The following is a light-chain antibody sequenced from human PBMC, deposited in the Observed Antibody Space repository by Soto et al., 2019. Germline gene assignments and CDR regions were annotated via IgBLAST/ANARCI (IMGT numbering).Light chain of an antibody. V-gene: IGKV1-39*01. Sequence: DIQMTQSPSSLSASVGDRVTITCRASQSISTYLNWYQQKPGKAPNLLIYAASSLQSGVPSRFSVSGSGTDFTLTISSLQPEDCSTYFCQQSYCTSIPFGQGTRLEIK. J-gene: IGKJ5*01. CDR3: QQSYCTSIP. CDR2: AAS. CDR1: QSISTY.